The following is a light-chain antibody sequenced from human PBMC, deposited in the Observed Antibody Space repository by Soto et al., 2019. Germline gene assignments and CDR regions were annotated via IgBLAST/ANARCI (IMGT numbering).Light chain of an antibody. CDR2: GVS. CDR3: CSYAATYTYV. Sequence: QSALTQPHSVSGSPGQSVTISCTGTNRDVGGYNYVSWYQQSPGKAPKLLIYGVSERPSGVPDRFSGFKSGSTASLTISGLQAEDEADYYCCSYAATYTYVFGTGTKVTVL. J-gene: IGLJ1*01. CDR1: NRDVGGYNY. V-gene: IGLV2-11*01.